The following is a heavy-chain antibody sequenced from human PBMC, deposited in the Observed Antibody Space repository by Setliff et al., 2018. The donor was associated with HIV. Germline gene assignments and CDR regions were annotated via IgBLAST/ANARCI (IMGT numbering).Heavy chain of an antibody. Sequence: SETLSLTCAVYGGSFSGYFWSWIRQPPGKGLEWIGEINDGGSTNYNPSLKSRVTISIDTSKNQFSVRLSSVTAADTAVYYCARERSLITNRRYFDSWGQGTLVTVSS. J-gene: IGHJ4*02. CDR3: ARERSLITNRRYFDS. CDR1: GGSFSGYF. D-gene: IGHD1-1*01. V-gene: IGHV4-34*01. CDR2: INDGGST.